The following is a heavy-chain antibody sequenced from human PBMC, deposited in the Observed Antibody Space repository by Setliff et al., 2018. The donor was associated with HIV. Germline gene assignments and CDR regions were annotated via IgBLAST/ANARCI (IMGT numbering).Heavy chain of an antibody. V-gene: IGHV4-34*01. Sequence: SETLSLTCAVYGGSFSGYHWNWIRQPPGKGLEWIGEINHSGRTNYNPSLKSRVTISVDTSKNQFSLKLRSVTAADTAMYYCARVSITYWYPIPTFYYYYMDVWGKGTKVTVSS. CDR2: INHSGRT. CDR1: GGSFSGYH. J-gene: IGHJ6*03. D-gene: IGHD2-8*02. CDR3: ARVSITYWYPIPTFYYYYMDV.